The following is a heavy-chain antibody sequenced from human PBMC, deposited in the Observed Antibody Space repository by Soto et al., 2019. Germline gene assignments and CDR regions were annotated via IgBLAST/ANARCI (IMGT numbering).Heavy chain of an antibody. D-gene: IGHD2-2*02. CDR2: ISSRSDI. CDR3: AREYTAWPLAYALDL. J-gene: IGHJ6*02. CDR1: GFTFSTYS. V-gene: IGHV3-21*01. Sequence: PGGSLRLSCVGSGFTFSTYSINWVRQAPGKGLEWVSSISSRSDIYYADSVKGRFTISRDNAKNSVSLQMNSLRAEDTAVYYCAREYTAWPLAYALDLWGQGTTVTVSS.